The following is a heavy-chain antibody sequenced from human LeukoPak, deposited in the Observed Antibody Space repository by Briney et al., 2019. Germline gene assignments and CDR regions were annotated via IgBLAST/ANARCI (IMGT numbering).Heavy chain of an antibody. D-gene: IGHD3-10*01. CDR1: GGSISSGGYS. CDR2: IYHSGST. Sequence: SQTLSLTCAVSGGSISSGGYSWSWIRQPPGKGLEWIGYIYHSGSTYYNPSLKSRVTISVDTSKNQFSLKLSSVTAADTAVYYCARQSYYGSGSPAYYYGMDVWGQGTTVTVSS. CDR3: ARQSYYGSGSPAYYYGMDV. J-gene: IGHJ6*02. V-gene: IGHV4-30-2*01.